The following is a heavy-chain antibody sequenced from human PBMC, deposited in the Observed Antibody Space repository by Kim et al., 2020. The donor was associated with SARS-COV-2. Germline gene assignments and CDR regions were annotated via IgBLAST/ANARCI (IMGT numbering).Heavy chain of an antibody. V-gene: IGHV3-21*01. J-gene: IGHJ3*02. CDR2: ISSSSSYI. D-gene: IGHD3-22*01. Sequence: GGSLRLSCAASGFTFSSYSMNWVRQAPGKGLEWVSSISSSSSYIYYADSVKGRFTISRDNAKNSLYLQMNSLRAEDTAVYYCARDTYYYDSSGYYMAPDAFDIWGQGTMVTVSS. CDR3: ARDTYYYDSSGYYMAPDAFDI. CDR1: GFTFSSYS.